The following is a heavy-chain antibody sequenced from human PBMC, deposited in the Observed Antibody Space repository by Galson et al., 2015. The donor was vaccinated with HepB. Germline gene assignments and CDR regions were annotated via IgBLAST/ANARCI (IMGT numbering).Heavy chain of an antibody. D-gene: IGHD3-10*01. CDR2: IYYSGST. CDR3: ARGIMVQGVIPYYYYYYMDV. J-gene: IGHJ6*03. CDR1: GGSVSSGSYY. V-gene: IGHV4-61*01. Sequence: LSLTCTVSGGSVSSGSYYWSWIRQPPGKGLEWIGYIYYSGSTNYNPSLKSRVTISVDTSKNQFSLKLSSVTAADTAVYYCARGIMVQGVIPYYYYYYMDVWGKGTTVTVSS.